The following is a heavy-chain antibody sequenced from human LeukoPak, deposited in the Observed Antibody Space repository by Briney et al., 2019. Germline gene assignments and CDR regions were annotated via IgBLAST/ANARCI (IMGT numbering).Heavy chain of an antibody. Sequence: GGSLRLSCAASGFTFSSYSMNWVRQAPGKGLEWVSSISSSSSYIYYADSVKGRFTISRDNVKNSLYLQMNSLRAEDTALYYCARAPGSSLRGYYYYYMDVWGKGTTVTVSS. CDR3: ARAPGSSLRGYYYYYMDV. CDR1: GFTFSSYS. J-gene: IGHJ6*03. CDR2: ISSSSSYI. D-gene: IGHD3-10*01. V-gene: IGHV3-21*04.